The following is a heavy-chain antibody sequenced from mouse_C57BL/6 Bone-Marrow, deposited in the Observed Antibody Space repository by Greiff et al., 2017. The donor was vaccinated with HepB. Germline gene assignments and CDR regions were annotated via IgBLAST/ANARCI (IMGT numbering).Heavy chain of an antibody. Sequence: VQLQQPGAELVKPGASVKMSCKASGYTFTSYWITWVKQRPGQGLEWIGDIYPGSGSTNYNEKFKSKATLTVDTSSSTAYMQLSSLTSEDSAVYYCARGLDYYGSSYYFDYWDQGTTLTVSS. CDR1: GYTFTSYW. D-gene: IGHD1-1*01. V-gene: IGHV1-55*01. CDR3: ARGLDYYGSSYYFDY. J-gene: IGHJ2*01. CDR2: IYPGSGST.